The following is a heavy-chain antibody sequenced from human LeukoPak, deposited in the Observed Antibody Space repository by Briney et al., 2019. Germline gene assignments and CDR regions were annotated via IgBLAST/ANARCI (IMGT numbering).Heavy chain of an antibody. V-gene: IGHV3-48*01. CDR3: AKVRYCSSTSCYPPDY. CDR2: ISSSSSTI. D-gene: IGHD2-2*01. Sequence: GGSLRLSCAASGFTFSSYSMNWVRQAPGKGLEWVSYISSSSSTIYYADSVKGRFTISRDNAKNSLYLQMNSLRAEDTAVYYCAKVRYCSSTSCYPPDYWGQGTLVTVSS. J-gene: IGHJ4*02. CDR1: GFTFSSYS.